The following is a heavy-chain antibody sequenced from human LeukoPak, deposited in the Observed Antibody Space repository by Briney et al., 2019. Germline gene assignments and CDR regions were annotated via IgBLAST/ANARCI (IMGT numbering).Heavy chain of an antibody. CDR1: GGSISSSSAY. J-gene: IGHJ4*02. Sequence: SETLSLTCTVSGGSISSSSAYWGWIRQPPGKGLEWIGSIYYSKNTYYNPSLKSRVTISADTSKNQFSLTLGSVSATDTAVYYCVSPRGFSYGRFDYWGQGTLVTVSS. D-gene: IGHD5-18*01. V-gene: IGHV4-39*01. CDR2: IYYSKNT. CDR3: VSPRGFSYGRFDY.